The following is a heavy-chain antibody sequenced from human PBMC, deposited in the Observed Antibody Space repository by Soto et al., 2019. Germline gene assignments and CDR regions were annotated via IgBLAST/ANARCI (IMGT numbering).Heavy chain of an antibody. CDR1: GYTFSRYG. CDR2: INAGNGNT. J-gene: IGHJ6*02. V-gene: IGHV1-3*01. D-gene: IGHD6-25*01. CDR3: ARGGDLGYNYYYGMDV. Sequence: QVQLVQSGAEVKKPGASVKVSCKASGYTFSRYGKHWVRQAPGQRLEWMGWINAGNGNTKYSQKFQGRVTITRDTSVNTAYMELSSLRSEDTAVYYCARGGDLGYNYYYGMDVWGQGTTVTVSS.